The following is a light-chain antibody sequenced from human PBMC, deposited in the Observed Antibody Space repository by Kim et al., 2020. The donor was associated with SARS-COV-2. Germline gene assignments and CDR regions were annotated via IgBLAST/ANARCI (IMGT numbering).Light chain of an antibody. V-gene: IGLV2-14*03. CDR1: SSDIGAYNW. J-gene: IGLJ1*01. Sequence: QSALTQPASVSGSPGQSITIPCIGTSSDIGAYNWVAWYQQHPGKVPKLIIYDVSNRPSGVSNRFSGSQSGNTASLTISGLQAEDEADYYCSSYTTNNIFYVFGTGTKVTVL. CDR2: DVS. CDR3: SSYTTNNIFYV.